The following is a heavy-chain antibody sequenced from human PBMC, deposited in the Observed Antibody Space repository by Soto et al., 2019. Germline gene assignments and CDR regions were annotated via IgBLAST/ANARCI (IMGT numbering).Heavy chain of an antibody. J-gene: IGHJ4*02. CDR1: GGSISSGGYY. V-gene: IGHV4-31*03. Sequence: PSETLSLTCTVSGGSISSGGYYWSWIRQHPGKSLEWIGYIYYSGSTYYNPSLKSRVTISVDTSKNQFSLKLSSVTAADTAVYYCARGGSTVIFDYWGQGTLVTVSS. CDR2: IYYSGST. D-gene: IGHD4-17*01. CDR3: ARGGSTVIFDY.